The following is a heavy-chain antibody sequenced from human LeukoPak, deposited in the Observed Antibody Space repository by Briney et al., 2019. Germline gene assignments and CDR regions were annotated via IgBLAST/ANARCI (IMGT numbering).Heavy chain of an antibody. CDR1: GGSFSGYY. J-gene: IGHJ4*02. D-gene: IGHD4-11*01. V-gene: IGHV4-34*01. CDR2: INHSGST. Sequence: SETLSLTCAVYGGSFSGYYWSWIRQPPGKGLEWIGEINHSGSTNYNPSLKSRVTISVDTSKNQFSLKLSSVTAADTAVYYCARHPATVLTGHFDYWGQGTLVTVSS. CDR3: ARHPATVLTGHFDY.